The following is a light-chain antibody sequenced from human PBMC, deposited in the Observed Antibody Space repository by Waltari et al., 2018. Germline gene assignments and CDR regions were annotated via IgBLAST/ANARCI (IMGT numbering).Light chain of an antibody. CDR3: GTRDSSLSGAV. V-gene: IGLV1-51*02. Sequence: QSVLTQPPSVSAAPGQRVTISCSGGSSNIGNNYVSWYRQFPGTAPKLLIYEDRERPSGIPGRFSGSKSGTSATLDITGLQAGDEADYYCGTRDSSLSGAVFGGGTHLTVL. CDR1: SSNIGNNY. CDR2: EDR. J-gene: IGLJ7*01.